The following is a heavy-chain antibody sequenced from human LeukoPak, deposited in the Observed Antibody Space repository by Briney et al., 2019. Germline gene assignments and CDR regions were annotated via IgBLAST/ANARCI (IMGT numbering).Heavy chain of an antibody. J-gene: IGHJ4*02. CDR1: GFTFSSYA. CDR2: ISYDGSNK. Sequence: GRSLRLSCAASGFTFSSYAMHWVRQAPGKGLEWVAVISYDGSNKYYADSVKGRFTISRDNSKNTLYLQMNSLRAEDTAVYYCAKLEVGAFDYWGQGTLVTVSS. V-gene: IGHV3-30-3*02. CDR3: AKLEVGAFDY. D-gene: IGHD1-26*01.